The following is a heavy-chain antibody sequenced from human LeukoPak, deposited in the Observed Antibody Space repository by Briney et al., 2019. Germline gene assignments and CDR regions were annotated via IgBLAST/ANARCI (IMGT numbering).Heavy chain of an antibody. V-gene: IGHV3-23*01. D-gene: IGHD2/OR15-2a*01. CDR2: ITGSTGTA. J-gene: IGHJ4*02. Sequence: PGGSLRLSCAASGFTFGSYAMNWVRQAPGKGLEWVSAITGSTGTAYYADSVKGRFTGSRDNSKNTLYLQVNSLRAEDTAVYYWAREGSNISVYDLDFGGQGPLVTVSS. CDR1: GFTFGSYA. CDR3: AREGSNISVYDLDF.